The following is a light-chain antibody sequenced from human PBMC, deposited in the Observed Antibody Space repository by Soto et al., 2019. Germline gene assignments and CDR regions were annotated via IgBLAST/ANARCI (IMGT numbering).Light chain of an antibody. J-gene: IGLJ1*01. CDR3: CSYVGSDSSFV. Sequence: QSVLTQSRSLSGSPGQSVTISCTGTSNDVGGYNFVSWYQQHPGKVPKLIIYDVSIRPSGVPDRFSASKSGITASLTISGLQAEGEADYYCCSYVGSDSSFVFGSGTKVTVL. CDR2: DVS. V-gene: IGLV2-11*01. CDR1: SNDVGGYNF.